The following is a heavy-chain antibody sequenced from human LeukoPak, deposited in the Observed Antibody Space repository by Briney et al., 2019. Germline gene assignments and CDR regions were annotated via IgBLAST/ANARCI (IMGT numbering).Heavy chain of an antibody. CDR2: TYHSGST. D-gene: IGHD1-14*01. Sequence: PSETLSLTCTVSGGSIISSYYWSWIRQPPGRGLEWIGYTYHSGSTNYNPSLRSQVTISVDTSKKQFSLKLRSVTAADTAVYYCVRAPNTGNDYYYHLDVWGKGTTVTVSS. CDR3: VRAPNTGNDYYYHLDV. CDR1: GGSIISSYY. J-gene: IGHJ6*03. V-gene: IGHV4-59*01.